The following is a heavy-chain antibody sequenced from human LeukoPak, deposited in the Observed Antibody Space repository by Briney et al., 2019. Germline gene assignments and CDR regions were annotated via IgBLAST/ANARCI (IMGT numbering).Heavy chain of an antibody. J-gene: IGHJ4*02. V-gene: IGHV3-23*01. CDR2: ISGSGGST. Sequence: PGGSLRLSCAASGFTFSSYAMSWVRQAPGKGLEWVSAISGSGGSTYYADSVKGRFTISRDNSKNTLYLQMNSLRAEDTAVHYCAKQPSRDIYFDYWGQGTLVTVSS. D-gene: IGHD2-2*01. CDR3: AKQPSRDIYFDY. CDR1: GFTFSSYA.